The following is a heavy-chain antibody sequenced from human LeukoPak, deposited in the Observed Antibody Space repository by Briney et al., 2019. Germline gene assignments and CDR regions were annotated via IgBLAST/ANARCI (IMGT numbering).Heavy chain of an antibody. D-gene: IGHD3-10*01. J-gene: IGHJ4*02. CDR2: MIPIFGTA. CDR3: ARKESGFYYGSGSYYNPLDY. V-gene: IGHV1-69*01. Sequence: GSSLKVSCKASVGTFSSYAISWVRQAPGQGLEWMGGMIPIFGTANYAHKFQGRVTITADESTSTPYMELSSLRSEDTAVYYCARKESGFYYGSGSYYNPLDYWGQGTLVTVSS. CDR1: VGTFSSYA.